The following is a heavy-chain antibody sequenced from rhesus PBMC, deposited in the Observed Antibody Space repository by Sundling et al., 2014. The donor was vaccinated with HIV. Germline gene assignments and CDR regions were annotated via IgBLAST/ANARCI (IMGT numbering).Heavy chain of an antibody. Sequence: EVQLVESGGGLVXPGGSLRLSCAASAFTFSSYGMHWVRQAPGKGLEWVAVISYDGSKKYSADSVKDRFTISRDNSKNMLYLQMNNLKLEDTAVYYCASGDYYDSGLPLFDYWGQGVLVTVSS. CDR1: AFTFSSYG. CDR2: ISYDGSKK. J-gene: IGHJ4*01. CDR3: ASGDYYDSGLPLFDY. V-gene: IGHV3-54*02. D-gene: IGHD3-28*01.